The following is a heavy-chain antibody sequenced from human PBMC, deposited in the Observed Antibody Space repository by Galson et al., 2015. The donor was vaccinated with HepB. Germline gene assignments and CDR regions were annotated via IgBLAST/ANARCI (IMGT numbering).Heavy chain of an antibody. V-gene: IGHV3-15*01. J-gene: IGHJ4*02. D-gene: IGHD3-3*01. CDR3: TCDFWSGYLLGY. Sequence: SLRLSCAASGFTFSNAWMSWVRQAPGKGLEWVGRIKSKTDGGTTDYAVPVKGRFTISRDDSKNTLYLQMNSLKTEDTAVYYCTCDFWSGYLLGYWGQGTLVTVSS. CDR2: IKSKTDGGTT. CDR1: GFTFSNAW.